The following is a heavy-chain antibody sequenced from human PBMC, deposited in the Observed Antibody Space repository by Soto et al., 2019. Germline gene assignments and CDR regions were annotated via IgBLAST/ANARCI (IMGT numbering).Heavy chain of an antibody. CDR3: AKDQGTYYYGSRPPYYYYGMDV. V-gene: IGHV3-9*01. CDR1: GFTFDDYA. Sequence: LRLSCAASGFTFDDYAMHWVRQAPGKGLEWVSGISWNSGSIGYADSVKGRFTISRDNAKNSLYLQMNSLRAEDTALYYCAKDQGTYYYGSRPPYYYYGMDVWGQGTTVTVSS. CDR2: ISWNSGSI. D-gene: IGHD3-10*01. J-gene: IGHJ6*02.